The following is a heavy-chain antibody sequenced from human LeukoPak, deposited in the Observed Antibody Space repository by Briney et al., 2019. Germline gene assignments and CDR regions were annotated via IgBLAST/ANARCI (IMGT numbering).Heavy chain of an antibody. CDR1: GGSISSSSYY. CDR2: IYYSGST. Sequence: PSETLSLTCTVSGGSISSSSYYWGWIRQPPGKGLEWIGSIYYSGSTYYNPSLKSRVTISVDTSKNQFSLKLSSVTAADTAVYYCARDQIMVYGRWFDPWGQGTLVTVSS. V-gene: IGHV4-39*02. CDR3: ARDQIMVYGRWFDP. D-gene: IGHD2-8*01. J-gene: IGHJ5*02.